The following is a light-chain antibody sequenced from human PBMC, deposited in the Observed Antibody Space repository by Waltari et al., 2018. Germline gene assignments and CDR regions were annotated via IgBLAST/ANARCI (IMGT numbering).Light chain of an antibody. CDR1: TSNTGAGYD. J-gene: IGLJ3*02. V-gene: IGLV1-40*01. CDR3: QSYDKILSAWV. Sequence: QSVLTQPPSVAGAPGQRVTVSCTGSTSNTGAGYDVQWYQQFPGRAPRRVLYRNTYRPSGVPDRFSATESGSSASLAITGLQAEDEADYYCQSYDKILSAWVFGGGTKVTVL. CDR2: RNT.